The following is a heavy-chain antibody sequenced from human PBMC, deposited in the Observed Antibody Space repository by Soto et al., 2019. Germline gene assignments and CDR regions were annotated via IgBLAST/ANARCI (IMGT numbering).Heavy chain of an antibody. Sequence: GGSLRLSCAASGFTFSSYAMSWVRQAPGKGLEWVSAISGSGGSTYYADSVRGRFTISRDNSKNTLYLQMNSLRAEDTAVYYCAKDEWIFRGYFDYWGQGTLVTVSS. CDR2: ISGSGGST. CDR3: AKDEWIFRGYFDY. V-gene: IGHV3-23*01. D-gene: IGHD3-3*01. J-gene: IGHJ4*02. CDR1: GFTFSSYA.